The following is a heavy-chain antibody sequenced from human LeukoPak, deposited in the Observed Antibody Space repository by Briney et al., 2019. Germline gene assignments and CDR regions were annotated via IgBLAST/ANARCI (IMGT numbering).Heavy chain of an antibody. CDR3: ARASPDGGFGEFKN. J-gene: IGHJ4*02. Sequence: SETLSLTCTVSGGSISSSSYYWGWIRQPPGKGLEWIGSIYYSGSTYYNPSLKSRVTISVDTSKNQFSLKLSSVTAADTAVYYCARASPDGGFGEFKNWGQGTLVTVSS. CDR1: GGSISSSSYY. CDR2: IYYSGST. D-gene: IGHD3-10*01. V-gene: IGHV4-39*07.